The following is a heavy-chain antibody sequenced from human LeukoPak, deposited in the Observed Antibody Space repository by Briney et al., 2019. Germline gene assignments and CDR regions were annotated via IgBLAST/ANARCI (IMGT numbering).Heavy chain of an antibody. CDR3: ARVRGRGQQQLVQIGAFDI. V-gene: IGHV3-74*01. Sequence: GRSLRLSCAASGFTFDDYAMHWVRQAPGKGLVWVSRINSDGSSSNYADSVKGRFTIFRDNAKNTLYLQMNSLTAEDTAVYYCARVRGRGQQQLVQIGAFDIWGQGTMVTVSS. J-gene: IGHJ3*02. CDR1: GFTFDDYA. CDR2: INSDGSSS. D-gene: IGHD6-13*01.